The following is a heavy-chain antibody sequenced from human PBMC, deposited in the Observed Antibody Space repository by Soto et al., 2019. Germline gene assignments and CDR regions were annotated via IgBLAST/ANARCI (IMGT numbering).Heavy chain of an antibody. Sequence: QVLLVQSGAEVKKPGASLKVSCKASGYTFTSFGISWVRQAPGQGLEWMGWINIHKGNANYAQKVQGRVTMTTDTPTSTASMELTNMTSDDTAVYYCARVGAYHSSGTGYMAYLDYWGQGTVVIFPS. CDR2: INIHKGNA. D-gene: IGHD2-8*02. CDR1: GYTFTSFG. J-gene: IGHJ4*02. CDR3: ARVGAYHSSGTGYMAYLDY. V-gene: IGHV1-18*01.